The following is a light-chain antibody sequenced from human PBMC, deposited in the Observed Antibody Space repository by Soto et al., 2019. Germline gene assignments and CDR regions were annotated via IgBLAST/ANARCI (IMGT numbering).Light chain of an antibody. V-gene: IGLV2-8*01. CDR2: EVS. Sequence: QSVLTQPPSASGSPGQSVTISCTGTSGDVGGYNYVSWYQQHPGKAPKLMIYEVSKRPSGVPDRFSGSKSGNTASLTVSGLQADDEADYYCSSYAGSYSFGVFGTGTKVTVL. CDR3: SSYAGSYSFGV. J-gene: IGLJ1*01. CDR1: SGDVGGYNY.